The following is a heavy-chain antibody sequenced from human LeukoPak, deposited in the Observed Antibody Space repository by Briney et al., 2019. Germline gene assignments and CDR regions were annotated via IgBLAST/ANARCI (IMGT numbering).Heavy chain of an antibody. CDR3: ARRRYYDSTGYLD. V-gene: IGHV4-39*01. D-gene: IGHD3-22*01. J-gene: IGHJ1*01. CDR1: GGSISSSSYY. Sequence: SETLSLTCTVSGGSISSSSYYWDWIRQPPGKGLEWIGSIYYSGRTYYNVSLKSRVTISIDTSKNQFSLNLNSVTAADTAVYYCARRRYYDSTGYLDWGQGTLVTVSS. CDR2: IYYSGRT.